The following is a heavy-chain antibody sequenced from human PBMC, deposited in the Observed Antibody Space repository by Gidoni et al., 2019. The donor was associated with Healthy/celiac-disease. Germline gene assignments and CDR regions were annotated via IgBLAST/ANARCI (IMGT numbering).Heavy chain of an antibody. CDR2: IYYGGST. CDR3: ARPQTGAATDWYFDL. J-gene: IGHJ2*01. CDR1: GGSISSSRDY. D-gene: IGHD2-15*01. V-gene: IGHV4-39*01. Sequence: QLQLQESGPGLVKPSETLSLTCTVSGGSISSSRDYWCWIRQPPGKGLEWIGSIYYGGSTYYNPSLKSRGTISVDTSKNQFSLKLSSVTAADTAVYYCARPQTGAATDWYFDLWGRGTLVTVSS.